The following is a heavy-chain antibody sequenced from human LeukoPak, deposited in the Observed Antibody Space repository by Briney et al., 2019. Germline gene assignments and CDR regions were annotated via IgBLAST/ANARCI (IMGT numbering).Heavy chain of an antibody. V-gene: IGHV3-48*03. CDR2: ISSSGSTI. CDR3: ARARTIAAAGSNYYYYYYMDV. J-gene: IGHJ6*03. CDR1: GFTFSSYE. D-gene: IGHD6-13*01. Sequence: GGSLRLSCAASGFTFSSYEMNWVRQAPGKGLEWVSYISSSGSTIYYADSVKGRFTISRDNAKNSLYLQMNSLRAEDTAVYYFARARTIAAAGSNYYYYYYMDVWGKGTTVTISS.